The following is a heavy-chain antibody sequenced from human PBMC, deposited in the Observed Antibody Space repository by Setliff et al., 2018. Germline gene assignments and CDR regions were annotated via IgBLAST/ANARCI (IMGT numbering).Heavy chain of an antibody. D-gene: IGHD2-21*02. Sequence: GASVKVSCKASGGAFSNYGITWVRQAPGQGLEWMGGIIPIFGTANYAQKFQGRVTITTDESTSTGYMELSSLRSEDTAVYYCARESVVVVTTTNYNYYMDVWGKGTTVTVSS. CDR2: IIPIFGTA. CDR3: ARESVVVVTTTNYNYYMDV. CDR1: GGAFSNYG. J-gene: IGHJ6*03. V-gene: IGHV1-69*05.